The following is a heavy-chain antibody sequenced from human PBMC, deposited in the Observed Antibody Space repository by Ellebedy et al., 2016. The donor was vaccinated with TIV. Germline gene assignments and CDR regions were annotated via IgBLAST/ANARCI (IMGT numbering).Heavy chain of an antibody. J-gene: IGHJ4*02. V-gene: IGHV4-59*01. D-gene: IGHD2-21*02. CDR2: IYYSGNT. CDR1: GGSISSYY. Sequence: MPSETLSLTCTVSGGSISSYYWSWIRQPPGKGLEWIGYIYYSGNTNFNPSLKSRVTMSADTSKNQFSLRLRSVTAADTAVYYCARVGHYCDGDCHDYWGQGTLVTVSS. CDR3: ARVGHYCDGDCHDY.